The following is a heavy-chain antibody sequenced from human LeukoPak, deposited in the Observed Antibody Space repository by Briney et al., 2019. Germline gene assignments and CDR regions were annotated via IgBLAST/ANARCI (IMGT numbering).Heavy chain of an antibody. CDR1: GFTFSSYE. D-gene: IGHD6-19*01. CDR3: AKGRGRIAVAGRNYFDY. Sequence: PGGSLRLSCAASGFTFSSYEMNWVRQAPGKGLEWVSYISSSGSTIYYADSVKGRFTISRDNAMNSLYLQMNSLRAEDTAAYYCAKGRGRIAVAGRNYFDYWGQGTLVTVSS. J-gene: IGHJ4*02. CDR2: ISSSGSTI. V-gene: IGHV3-48*03.